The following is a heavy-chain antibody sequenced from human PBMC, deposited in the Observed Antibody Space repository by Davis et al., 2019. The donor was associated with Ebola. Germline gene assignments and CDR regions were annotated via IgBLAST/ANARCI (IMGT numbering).Heavy chain of an antibody. J-gene: IGHJ2*01. CDR1: GGSISSYY. V-gene: IGHV4-59*01. D-gene: IGHD6-19*01. CDR2: IYYSGST. Sequence: SETLSLTCTVSGGSISSYYWSWIRQPPGKGLEWIGYIYYSGSTNYNPSLKSRVTISVDTSKNQFSLKLSSVTAADTAVYYCARVSVRSLGSPIAVAGTWWYFDLWGRGTLVTVSS. CDR3: ARVSVRSLGSPIAVAGTWWYFDL.